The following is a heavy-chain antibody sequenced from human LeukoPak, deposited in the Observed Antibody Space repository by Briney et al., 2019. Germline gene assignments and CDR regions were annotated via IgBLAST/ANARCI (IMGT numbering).Heavy chain of an antibody. CDR1: GFTFSSYA. CDR2: ISGSGGST. J-gene: IGHJ4*02. Sequence: GGSLRLSCAASGFTFSSYAKSWVRQAPGRGLEWVSAISGSGGSTYYADSVKGRFTISRDNSKNTLYLQMSSLRAEDTAVYYCANVHYDSSGYYRWGQGTLVTVSS. CDR3: ANVHYDSSGYYR. V-gene: IGHV3-23*01. D-gene: IGHD3-22*01.